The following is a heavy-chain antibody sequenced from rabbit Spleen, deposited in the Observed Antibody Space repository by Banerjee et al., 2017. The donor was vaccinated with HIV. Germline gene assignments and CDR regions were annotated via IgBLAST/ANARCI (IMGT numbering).Heavy chain of an antibody. J-gene: IGHJ4*01. CDR2: IDPVFGAT. V-gene: IGHV1S47*01. CDR1: GFDFSNYG. D-gene: IGHD1-1*01. Sequence: QEQLVESGGGLVQPEGSLTLTCKASGFDFSNYGVSWVRQAPGKGLEWIAYIDPVFGATYYAPWVNGRFTISSQNAQNMVYLQLNSLTAADTATYFCVRGASSSGYYSLWGQGTLVTVS. CDR3: VRGASSSGYYSL.